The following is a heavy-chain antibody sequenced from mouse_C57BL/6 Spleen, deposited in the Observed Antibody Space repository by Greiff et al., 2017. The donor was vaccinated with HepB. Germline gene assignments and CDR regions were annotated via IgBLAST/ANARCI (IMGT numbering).Heavy chain of an antibody. D-gene: IGHD1-1*01. CDR3: AREGLGYYYGSSAWFAY. CDR2: IYPGSGST. V-gene: IGHV1-55*01. J-gene: IGHJ3*01. Sequence: VQLQQPGAELVKPGASVKMSCKASGYTFPSYWITWVKQRPGQGLEWIGDIYPGSGSTNYNEKFKSKATLTVDTSSSTAYMQLSSLTSEDSAVYYCAREGLGYYYGSSAWFAYWGQGTLVTVSA. CDR1: GYTFPSYW.